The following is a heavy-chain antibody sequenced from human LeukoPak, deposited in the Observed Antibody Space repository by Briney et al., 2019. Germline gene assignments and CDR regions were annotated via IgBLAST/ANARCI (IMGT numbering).Heavy chain of an antibody. D-gene: IGHD6-13*01. Sequence: PGGSLRLSCAASGFTFSSYGMHWVRQAPGKGLEWVAVISYDGSNKYYADSVKGRFTISRDNSKNTLYLQMSSLRAEDTAMYYCARADRKPAAADYWGQGTLVTVSS. CDR1: GFTFSSYG. J-gene: IGHJ4*02. CDR3: ARADRKPAAADY. CDR2: ISYDGSNK. V-gene: IGHV3-30*03.